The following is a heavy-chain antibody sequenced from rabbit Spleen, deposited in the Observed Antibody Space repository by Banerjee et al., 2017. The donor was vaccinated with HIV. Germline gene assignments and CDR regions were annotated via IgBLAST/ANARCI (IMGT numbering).Heavy chain of an antibody. CDR2: IYGGSTGTT. Sequence: QSLEESGGDLVKPGASLTLTCTASGFSFSSSYYMYWVRQAPGKGLEWIARIYGGSTGTTYYASWAKCRFTISKTSSTTVTLQMASLTAADTATYFCARNYVNVVDPLGPGTLVTVS. CDR1: GFSFSSSYY. D-gene: IGHD1-1*01. CDR3: ARNYVNVVDP. V-gene: IGHV1S40*01. J-gene: IGHJ2*01.